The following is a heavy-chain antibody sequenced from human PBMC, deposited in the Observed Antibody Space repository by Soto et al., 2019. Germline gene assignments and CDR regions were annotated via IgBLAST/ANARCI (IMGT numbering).Heavy chain of an antibody. CDR3: ARGLDRLVAATQIYY. CDR1: GYTFASYV. J-gene: IGHJ4*02. V-gene: IGHV1-18*01. CDR2: ISAYNGNT. Sequence: ASVKVSCKASGYTFASYVISWVRQAPGQGLEWMGWISAYNGNTNYAQKLQGRVTMTTDTSTSTAYMELRSLRSDDTAVYYCARGLDRLVAATQIYYWGQGTLVTVSS. D-gene: IGHD2-15*01.